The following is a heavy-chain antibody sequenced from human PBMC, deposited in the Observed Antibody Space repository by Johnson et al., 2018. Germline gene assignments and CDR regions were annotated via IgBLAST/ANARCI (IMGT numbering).Heavy chain of an antibody. CDR1: GFTFSSYA. V-gene: IGHV3-23*04. J-gene: IGHJ4*02. D-gene: IGHD1-26*01. CDR3: AKATAIVGGDIGYLDY. CDR2: IKTGGST. Sequence: VQLVESGGGLVQPGGSLRLSCAASGFTFSSYAMTWVRQAPGKGLEWVSGIKTGGSTYYGESGKGRFTISRDNSKNTLYLQMNSLRTDDTAVYFCAKATAIVGGDIGYLDYWGQGTLVTVRS.